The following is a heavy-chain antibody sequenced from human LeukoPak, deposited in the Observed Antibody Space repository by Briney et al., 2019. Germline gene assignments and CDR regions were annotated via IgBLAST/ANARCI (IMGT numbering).Heavy chain of an antibody. CDR2: IYYSRSY. D-gene: IGHD2-15*01. J-gene: IGHJ6*03. CDR1: GCSFSSYY. V-gene: IGHV4-59*01. Sequence: SETLSLTCTASGCSFSSYYWSWIRQPPGKGLEWIGYIYYSRSYKYNPSLKSRVSISVDTSKNHISLKLSSVTAADTAVYYFVGATEGAYSYDYCYYYFVDDWGKGTTVTISS. CDR3: VGATEGAYSYDYCYYYFVDD.